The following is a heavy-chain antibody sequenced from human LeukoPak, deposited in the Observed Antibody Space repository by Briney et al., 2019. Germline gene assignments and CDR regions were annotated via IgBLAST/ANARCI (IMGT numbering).Heavy chain of an antibody. Sequence: SVKVSCKASGGTFSSYAISWVRQAPGQGLEWMGRIIPIFGTANYAQKFQGRVTMTTDESTSTAYMELSSMRSEDTAVHYCARGSRCSGGSCYPFDYWGQGTLVTVSS. V-gene: IGHV1-69*05. J-gene: IGHJ4*02. CDR3: ARGSRCSGGSCYPFDY. D-gene: IGHD2-15*01. CDR1: GGTFSSYA. CDR2: IIPIFGTA.